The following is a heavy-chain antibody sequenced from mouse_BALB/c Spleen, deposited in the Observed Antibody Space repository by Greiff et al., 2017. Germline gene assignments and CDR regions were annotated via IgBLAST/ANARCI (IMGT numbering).Heavy chain of an antibody. CDR1: GYPFTSYW. V-gene: IGHV1-87*01. J-gene: IGHJ1*01. Sequence: VKLMESGGQLARPGASGKLSCKASGYPFTSYWIPWVKQRPGQGLEWIGAIYPGDGDTRYTQKFTGKATLTADKSSSTAYMQLSSLASEDSAVYYCARGGLWYFDVWGAGTTVTVSS. CDR2: IYPGDGDT. CDR3: ARGGLWYFDV.